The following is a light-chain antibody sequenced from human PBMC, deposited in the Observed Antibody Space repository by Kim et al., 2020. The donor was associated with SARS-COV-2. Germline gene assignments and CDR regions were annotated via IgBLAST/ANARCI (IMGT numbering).Light chain of an antibody. V-gene: IGKV3-11*01. CDR1: QSVSSY. CDR3: QQRSNWPQWT. CDR2: DAS. Sequence: EIVLTQSPATLSLSPGERATLSCRASQSVSSYLAWYQQKPGQAPRLLIYDASNRATGIPARFSGSGSGTDFTRTISSLEPEDFAVYYCQQRSNWPQWTFCQGTKVDIK. J-gene: IGKJ1*01.